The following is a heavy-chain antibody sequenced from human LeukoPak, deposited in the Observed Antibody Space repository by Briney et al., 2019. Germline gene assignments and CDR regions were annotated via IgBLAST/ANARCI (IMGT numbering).Heavy chain of an antibody. J-gene: IGHJ4*02. D-gene: IGHD3-10*01. CDR1: GFTFSRYA. CDR3: AKDLSWFGGSLATFGY. CDR2: IGGSGGTT. Sequence: GGSLRLSCAASGFTFSRYAMSWVRQAPGTGLEWVSSIGGSGGTTYYADSVQGRFTISRDNSKNTLYLQMNSLSAEDTAVYYCAKDLSWFGGSLATFGYWGQGTLATVSS. V-gene: IGHV3-23*01.